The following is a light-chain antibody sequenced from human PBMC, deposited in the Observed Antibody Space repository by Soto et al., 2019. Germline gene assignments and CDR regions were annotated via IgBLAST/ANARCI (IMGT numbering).Light chain of an antibody. Sequence: VLTQSPATLSLSPGERATLSCRSSQSIHTSLAWYQQKPGQPHRLVVYDSTLRANGVPDRFGGSRSGTEFTLTINNLEPEDFAVYYCQRRNVWPTITFGQGTRLEIK. CDR1: QSIHTS. CDR3: QRRNVWPTIT. J-gene: IGKJ5*01. V-gene: IGKV3-11*01. CDR2: DST.